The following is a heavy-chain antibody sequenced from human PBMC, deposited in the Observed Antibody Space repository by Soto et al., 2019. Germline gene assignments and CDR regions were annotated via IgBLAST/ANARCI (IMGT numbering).Heavy chain of an antibody. J-gene: IGHJ4*02. Sequence: ASVKVSCKASRYTFISYDINWARQATGQGLEWMGWMNPKSANTGYAQNFQGRVTMTRNTSISTAYMELSSLRSEDTAVYYCARSPSWETTVTPYYFDYWGQGTLVTVSS. V-gene: IGHV1-8*01. D-gene: IGHD4-4*01. CDR1: RYTFISYD. CDR3: ARSPSWETTVTPYYFDY. CDR2: MNPKSANT.